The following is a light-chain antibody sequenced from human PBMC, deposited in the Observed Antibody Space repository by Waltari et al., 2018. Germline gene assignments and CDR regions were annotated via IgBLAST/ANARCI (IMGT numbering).Light chain of an antibody. CDR3: QVWDSSSNHAV. Sequence: SYLLTQPASVSVAPGQTATITCGGKSIGTKSVHRYQQKAGQTHVLVVYDDSKRPSGVPERFSGSNSGNTATLTISRVEDGDEADYYCQVWDSSSNHAVFGGGTKLTVL. V-gene: IGLV3-21*02. CDR2: DDS. CDR1: SIGTKS. J-gene: IGLJ2*01.